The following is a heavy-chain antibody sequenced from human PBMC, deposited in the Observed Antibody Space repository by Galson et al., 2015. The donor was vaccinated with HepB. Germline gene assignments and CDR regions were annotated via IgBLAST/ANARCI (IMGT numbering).Heavy chain of an antibody. CDR3: AKGLSAAGTYYYYYGMDV. V-gene: IGHV3-30*02. Sequence: SLRLSCAASGFTFSSYGMHWVRQAPGKGLEWVAFIRYDGSNKYYADSVKGRFTISRDNSKNTLYLQMNSLRAEDTAVYYCAKGLSAAGTYYYYYGMDVWGQGTTVTVSS. CDR2: IRYDGSNK. D-gene: IGHD6-13*01. CDR1: GFTFSSYG. J-gene: IGHJ6*02.